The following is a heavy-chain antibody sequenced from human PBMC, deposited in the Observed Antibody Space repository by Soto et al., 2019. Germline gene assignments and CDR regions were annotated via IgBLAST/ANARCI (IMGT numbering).Heavy chain of an antibody. D-gene: IGHD6-19*01. CDR2: IYYSGST. CDR1: SGSISSGGYY. Sequence: PSETLSLTCTVCSGSISSGGYYWSWIRQHPGKGLEWIGYIYYSGSTYYNPSLKSRVTISVDTSKNQFSLKLSSVTAADTAVYYCARLQQWLVPTETDYWGQGTLVTV. CDR3: ARLQQWLVPTETDY. J-gene: IGHJ4*02. V-gene: IGHV4-31*03.